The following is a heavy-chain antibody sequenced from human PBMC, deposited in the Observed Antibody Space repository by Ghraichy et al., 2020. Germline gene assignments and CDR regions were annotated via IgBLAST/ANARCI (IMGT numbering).Heavy chain of an antibody. CDR3: AKDGTGRPPVGGMDV. CDR2: ISGSGGST. V-gene: IGHV3-23*01. CDR1: GFTFSSYA. J-gene: IGHJ6*02. D-gene: IGHD3-10*01. Sequence: GGSLRLSCAASGFTFSSYAMSWVRQAPGKGLEWVSAISGSGGSTYYADSVKGRFTISRDNSKNTLYLQMNSLRGEDTAMYYCAKDGTGRPPVGGMDVWGQGTTVTVSS.